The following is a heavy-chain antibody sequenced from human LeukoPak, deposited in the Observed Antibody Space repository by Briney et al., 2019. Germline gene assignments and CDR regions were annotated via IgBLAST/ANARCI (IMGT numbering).Heavy chain of an antibody. Sequence: GTSVKVSFKASGFTFTSSAVQWVRQTRAQGLEWIGWIVVGSGNTNYGQKFQERVTINRDMSTSTAYMELSSLRSEDTAVYYCATVDVTTGTKTALGYWGQGTLVTVSS. J-gene: IGHJ4*02. CDR3: ATVDVTTGTKTALGY. CDR1: GFTFTSSA. CDR2: IVVGSGNT. D-gene: IGHD1-1*01. V-gene: IGHV1-58*01.